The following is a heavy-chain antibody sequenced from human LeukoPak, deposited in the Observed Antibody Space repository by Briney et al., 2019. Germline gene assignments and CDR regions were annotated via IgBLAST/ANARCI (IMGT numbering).Heavy chain of an antibody. J-gene: IGHJ5*02. CDR3: ARVEGYYYDSSGFFVRSSGNWFDP. D-gene: IGHD3-22*01. CDR2: ISAYNGNT. V-gene: IGHV1-18*01. CDR1: GYTFTSYG. Sequence: ASVKVSCKASGYTFTSYGISWVRQAPGQGLEWMGWISAYNGNTNYAQKLQGRVTMTTDKSTSTAYMELSSLRSEDTAVYYCARVEGYYYDSSGFFVRSSGNWFDPWGQGTLVTVSS.